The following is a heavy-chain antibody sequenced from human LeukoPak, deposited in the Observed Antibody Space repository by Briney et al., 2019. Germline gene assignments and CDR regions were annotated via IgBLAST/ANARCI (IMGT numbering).Heavy chain of an antibody. CDR2: IRYDGSNK. V-gene: IGHV3-30*02. CDR1: GFTFSSYG. CDR3: VPPILDAFDI. Sequence: GGSLRLSCAASGFTFSSYGMHWVRQAPGKGLGWVAFIRYDGSNKYYADSVKGRFTISRDNSKNTLYLQMNSLRAEDTAVYYCVPPILDAFDIWGQGTMVTVSS. D-gene: IGHD2/OR15-2a*01. J-gene: IGHJ3*02.